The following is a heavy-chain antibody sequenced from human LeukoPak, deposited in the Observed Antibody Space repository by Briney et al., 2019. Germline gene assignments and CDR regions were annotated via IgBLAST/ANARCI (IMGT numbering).Heavy chain of an antibody. CDR3: ARGVAVAGPDY. CDR2: IYYSGST. Sequence: PSETLSLTCTVSGGSISSYYWSWIRQPPGKGLEWIGYIYYSGSTNYNPPLKSRVTISVDTSKNQFPLKLSSVTAADTAVYYCARGVAVAGPDYWGQGTLVTVSS. V-gene: IGHV4-59*01. J-gene: IGHJ4*02. CDR1: GGSISSYY. D-gene: IGHD6-19*01.